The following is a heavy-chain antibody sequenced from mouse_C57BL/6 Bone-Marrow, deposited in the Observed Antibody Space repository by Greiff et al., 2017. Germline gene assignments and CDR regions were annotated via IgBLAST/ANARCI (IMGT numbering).Heavy chain of an antibody. J-gene: IGHJ4*01. D-gene: IGHD1-1*01. Sequence: QVQLQQPGAELVKPGASVKMSCKASGYTFTSSWITWVKQRPGPGLEWIGDIYPGSGSTNYTEKFKSKATLTVDTSSSTAYMQLSSLTSEDSAVYCCARTLITTVGYAKDYWGQGTSGTVSS. V-gene: IGHV1-55*01. CDR2: IYPGSGST. CDR1: GYTFTSSW. CDR3: ARTLITTVGYAKDY.